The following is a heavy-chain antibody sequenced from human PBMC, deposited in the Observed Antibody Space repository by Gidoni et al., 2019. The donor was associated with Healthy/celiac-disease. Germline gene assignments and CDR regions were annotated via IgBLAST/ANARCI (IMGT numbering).Heavy chain of an antibody. CDR1: GFTFSSYW. D-gene: IGHD5-18*01. J-gene: IGHJ4*02. CDR3: ARDGGTAMVPKALDY. CDR2: IKQDGSEK. Sequence: EVQLVESGGGLVQPGGSLRLSCAASGFTFSSYWMSWVRQAPGKGLEWVANIKQDGSEKYYVDSVKGRFTISRDNAKNSLYLQMNSLRAEDTAVYYCARDGGTAMVPKALDYWGQGTLVTVSS. V-gene: IGHV3-7*01.